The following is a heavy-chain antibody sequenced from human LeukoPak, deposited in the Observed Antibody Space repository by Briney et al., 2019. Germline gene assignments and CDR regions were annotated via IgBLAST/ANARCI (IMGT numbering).Heavy chain of an antibody. J-gene: IGHJ6*02. D-gene: IGHD3-10*01. V-gene: IGHV4-61*05. CDR3: ARVRVEDYYGSEDGMDV. CDR1: GGSISSSSNY. Sequence: PSETLSLTCLVSGGSISSSSNYWGWIRQPPGKGLEWLGYIYYSGSTNYNPSLKSRVTISVDTSKNQFSLKLSSVTAADTAVYYCARVRVEDYYGSEDGMDVWGQGTTVTVSS. CDR2: IYYSGST.